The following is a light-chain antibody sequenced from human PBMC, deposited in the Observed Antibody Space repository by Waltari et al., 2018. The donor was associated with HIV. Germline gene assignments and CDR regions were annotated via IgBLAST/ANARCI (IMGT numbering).Light chain of an antibody. Sequence: SYVLTQPPSVSVAPGQTARITCGGSGGNKIGDKIVPWYQQKPGQAPVLVVYDDTDRPSGIPERFSGSNSGNTATLTISRVEAGDEADYYCQVWDIITNHVVFGGGTKLTVL. CDR3: QVWDIITNHVV. V-gene: IGLV3-21*02. J-gene: IGLJ2*01. CDR1: KIGDKI. CDR2: DDT.